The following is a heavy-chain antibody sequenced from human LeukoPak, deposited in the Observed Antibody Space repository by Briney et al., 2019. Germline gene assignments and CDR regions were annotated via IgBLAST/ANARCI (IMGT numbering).Heavy chain of an antibody. CDR2: ISSSGSTI. J-gene: IGHJ3*02. CDR1: GFTFSDYY. D-gene: IGHD6-19*01. CDR3: AKGESSGWYNDAFDI. Sequence: GGSLRLSCAASGFTFSDYYMSWIRQAPGKGLEWVSYISSSGSTIYYADSVKGRFTISRDNAKNTLYLQMNSLRAEDTAVYYCAKGESSGWYNDAFDIWGQGTMVTVSS. V-gene: IGHV3-11*04.